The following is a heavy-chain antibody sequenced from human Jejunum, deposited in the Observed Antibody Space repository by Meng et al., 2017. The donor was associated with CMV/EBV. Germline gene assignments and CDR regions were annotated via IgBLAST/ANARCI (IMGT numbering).Heavy chain of an antibody. J-gene: IGHJ3*02. CDR3: AREGPGSYSEAFHI. CDR2: ISYSGST. Sequence: SINYCTSYWVWIRQPPGKGLEWIGSISYSGSTYYHPSLKSRVTISVDTSKNELSLKLSSVTAADTAVYYCAREGPGSYSEAFHIWGQGTVGTVSS. D-gene: IGHD3-10*01. V-gene: IGHV4-39*07. CDR1: SINYCTSY.